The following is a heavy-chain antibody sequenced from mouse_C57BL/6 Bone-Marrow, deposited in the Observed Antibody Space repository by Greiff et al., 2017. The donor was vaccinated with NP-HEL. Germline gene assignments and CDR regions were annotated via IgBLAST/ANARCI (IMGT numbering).Heavy chain of an antibody. CDR1: GYTFTSYG. D-gene: IGHD1-1*01. Sequence: VQLQESGAELARPGASVKLSCKASGYTFTSYGISWVKQRTGQGLEWIGEIYPRSGNTYYNEKFKGKATLTADTSSSTAYMELRSLTSEDSAVYFCARSYYGSYFDYWGQGTTLTVSS. CDR2: IYPRSGNT. CDR3: ARSYYGSYFDY. V-gene: IGHV1-81*01. J-gene: IGHJ2*01.